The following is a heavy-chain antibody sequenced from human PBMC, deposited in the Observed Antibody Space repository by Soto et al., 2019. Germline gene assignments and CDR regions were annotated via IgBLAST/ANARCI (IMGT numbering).Heavy chain of an antibody. CDR1: GYTFTGYY. D-gene: IGHD3-3*01. CDR2: INPNSGGT. Sequence: QVQLVQSGAEVKKPGASVKVSCKASGYTFTGYYMHWVRQAPGQGLEWMGWINPNSGGTNYAQKFQGWVTMTRDTSISTAYMELSRLRSDDTAVYYSATEKNDFPRKRHFDIWGQGTMVTVSS. V-gene: IGHV1-2*04. J-gene: IGHJ3*02. CDR3: ATEKNDFPRKRHFDI.